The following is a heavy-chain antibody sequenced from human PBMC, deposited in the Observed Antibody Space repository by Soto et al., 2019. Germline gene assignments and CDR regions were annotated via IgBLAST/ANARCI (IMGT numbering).Heavy chain of an antibody. J-gene: IGHJ6*02. D-gene: IGHD3-10*01. CDR3: ARVILWFGESTYYSGMDV. Sequence: GGSLRLSCVASGFTFNSYSMNWVRQAPGKGLEWVSSISRSSRYINYADSVKGRFTISRDNAKNSLYLHMNSLRVEDTAVYYCARVILWFGESTYYSGMDVWGQGTTVT. CDR2: ISRSSRYI. CDR1: GFTFNSYS. V-gene: IGHV3-21*01.